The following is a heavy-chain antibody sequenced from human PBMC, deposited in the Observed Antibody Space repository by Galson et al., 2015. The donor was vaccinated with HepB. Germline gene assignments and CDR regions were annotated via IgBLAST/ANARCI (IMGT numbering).Heavy chain of an antibody. D-gene: IGHD2-15*01. V-gene: IGHV3-15*01. Sequence: SLRLSCAASGFTFSNAWMSWVRQAPGKGLEWVGRIKSKTDGGTTDYAAPVKGRFTISRDDSKNTLYLQMNSLKTEDTAVYYCTTDGGWYHYGNYYYGMDVWGQGTTVTVSS. CDR3: TTDGGWYHYGNYYYGMDV. J-gene: IGHJ6*02. CDR2: IKSKTDGGTT. CDR1: GFTFSNAW.